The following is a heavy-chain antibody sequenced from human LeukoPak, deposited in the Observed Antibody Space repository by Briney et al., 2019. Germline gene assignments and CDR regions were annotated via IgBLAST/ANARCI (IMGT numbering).Heavy chain of an antibody. D-gene: IGHD3-22*01. J-gene: IGHJ3*02. Sequence: GGSLRLSCAASGFTVSSNYMSWVRQAPGKGLEWVSVIYSGGSTYYADSVMGRFTISRDNAKNSLYLQMNSLRAEDTTVYYCSRDLGGGYDSSGDAFDIWGQGTMVTVSS. V-gene: IGHV3-66*01. CDR1: GFTVSSNY. CDR3: SRDLGGGYDSSGDAFDI. CDR2: IYSGGST.